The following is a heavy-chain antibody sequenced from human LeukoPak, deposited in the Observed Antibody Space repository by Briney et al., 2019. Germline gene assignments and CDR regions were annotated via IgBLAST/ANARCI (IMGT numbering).Heavy chain of an antibody. CDR2: ISYDGSNK. D-gene: IGHD3-10*01. J-gene: IGHJ5*02. CDR3: ARAYAGSAGIDP. Sequence: GRSLRLSCAASGFTFSSYAMHWVRQAPGKGLEWVAVISYDGSNKYYADSVKGRFTISRDNSKNTLYLQMNSLRAEDTAVYYCARAYAGSAGIDPWGQGTLVTVPS. CDR1: GFTFSSYA. V-gene: IGHV3-30-3*01.